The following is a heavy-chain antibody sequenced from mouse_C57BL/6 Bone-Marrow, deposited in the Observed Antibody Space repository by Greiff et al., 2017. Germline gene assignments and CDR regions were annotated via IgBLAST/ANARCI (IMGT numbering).Heavy chain of an antibody. Sequence: EVQVVESGAELVRPGASVKLSCTASGFNIKDDYMHWVKQRPEQGLEWIGWIDPENGDTEYASKFQGKATITADTSSNTAYLQLSSLTSEDTAVYYCTTRGPDVWGTGTTVTVSS. J-gene: IGHJ1*03. CDR2: IDPENGDT. CDR1: GFNIKDDY. CDR3: TTRGPDV. V-gene: IGHV14-4*01.